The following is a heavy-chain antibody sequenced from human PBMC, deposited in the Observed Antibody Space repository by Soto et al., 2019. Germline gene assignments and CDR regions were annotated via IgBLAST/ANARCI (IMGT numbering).Heavy chain of an antibody. CDR2: MSYDGSNK. D-gene: IGHD3-16*02. CDR1: GFTFSSYS. V-gene: IGHV3-30*18. CDR3: AKAQSPYRPLDVAGGYGMDV. J-gene: IGHJ6*02. Sequence: QVQLVESGGGVVQPGTSLRLSCAASGFTFSSYSIHWVRQAPGKGLEWVAVMSYDGSNKYYADSVKGRFTISRDNSKNTXYXXMNGRRAEDTAVYYCAKAQSPYRPLDVAGGYGMDVWGQGTTVTVSS.